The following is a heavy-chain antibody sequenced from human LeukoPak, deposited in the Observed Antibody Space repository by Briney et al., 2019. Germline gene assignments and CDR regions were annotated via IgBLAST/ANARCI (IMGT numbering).Heavy chain of an antibody. CDR3: ASTPGSFSDYFDY. CDR2: MNPNSGNT. J-gene: IGHJ4*02. Sequence: ASVKVSCKASGYTFTSYDINWVRQATGQGLEWMGWMNPNSGNTGYAQKFQGRATMTRNTSISTAYMELSSLRSEDTAVYYCASTPGSFSDYFDYWGQGTLVTVSS. V-gene: IGHV1-8*01. CDR1: GYTFTSYD. D-gene: IGHD3-10*01.